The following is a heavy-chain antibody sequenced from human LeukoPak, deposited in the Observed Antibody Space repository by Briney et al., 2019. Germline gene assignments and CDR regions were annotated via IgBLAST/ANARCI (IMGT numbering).Heavy chain of an antibody. D-gene: IGHD3-3*01. CDR3: ARETSLGDFWSGYYKVGDLDAFDI. Sequence: SETLSLTCSVSGASISNYYWNWMRQHPGKGLEWIGYIYYSGSTYYNPSLKSRVTISVDTSKNQFSLKLSSVTAADTAAYYCARETSLGDFWSGYYKVGDLDAFDIWGQGTMVTVSS. V-gene: IGHV4-59*06. CDR2: IYYSGST. CDR1: GASISNYY. J-gene: IGHJ3*02.